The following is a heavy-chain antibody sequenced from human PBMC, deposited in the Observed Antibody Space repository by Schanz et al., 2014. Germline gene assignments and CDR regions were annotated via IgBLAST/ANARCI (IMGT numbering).Heavy chain of an antibody. CDR3: AKDLLYGAPMPLNHLDY. Sequence: EVQLLESGGGLVQPGGSLRLSCAASGFAFSVYGMHWVRQAPGKGLEWVSAISGSGGSTYYADSVKGRFTISRDNSRNTLDLQMNSLRAEDTDVYYCAKDLLYGAPMPLNHLDYWGQGTLVTVSS. D-gene: IGHD2-2*01. CDR2: ISGSGGST. V-gene: IGHV3-23*01. J-gene: IGHJ4*02. CDR1: GFAFSVYG.